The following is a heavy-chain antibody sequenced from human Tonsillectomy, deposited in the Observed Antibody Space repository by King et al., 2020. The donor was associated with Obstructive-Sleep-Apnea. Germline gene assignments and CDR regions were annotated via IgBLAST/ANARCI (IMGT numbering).Heavy chain of an antibody. J-gene: IGHJ4*02. CDR2: ISSSSSTI. Sequence: VQLVESGGGLVQPGGSLRLSCAASGFTFSSYSMNWVRQAPGKGLEWVSYISSSSSTIYYADSGRGRFTISRDNAKNSLYLQMNSLRAEDTAVYYCARAGPSPDYWGQGTLVTVSS. CDR1: GFTFSSYS. CDR3: ARAGPSPDY. V-gene: IGHV3-48*04.